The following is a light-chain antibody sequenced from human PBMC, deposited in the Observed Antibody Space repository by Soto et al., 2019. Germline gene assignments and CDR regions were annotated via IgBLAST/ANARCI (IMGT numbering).Light chain of an antibody. CDR2: GAS. Sequence: EVVLTQSPGTLSLSPGERDTLSCRASQSVSNTYVAWYQHIPGQTPRLLIYGASNRATGIPDRFSGSGSGTDFTLTISRLEPEDFAVYYCQQHDSSPWMFGQGTKVDIK. J-gene: IGKJ1*01. CDR3: QQHDSSPWM. CDR1: QSVSNTY. V-gene: IGKV3-20*01.